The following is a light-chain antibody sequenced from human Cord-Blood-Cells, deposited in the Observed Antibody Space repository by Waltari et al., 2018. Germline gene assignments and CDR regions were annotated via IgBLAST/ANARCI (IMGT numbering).Light chain of an antibody. Sequence: QSVLTQPPSASGTPGQRVTISCSGSSSNIGSNYVYGYQQPPGTAPKLLSDRNNQRPSGVPDRFSGSKSGTSASLAISGLRSEDEADYYCAAWDDSLSAVFGGGTKLTVL. J-gene: IGLJ2*01. CDR1: SSNIGSNY. CDR3: AAWDDSLSAV. V-gene: IGLV1-47*01. CDR2: RNN.